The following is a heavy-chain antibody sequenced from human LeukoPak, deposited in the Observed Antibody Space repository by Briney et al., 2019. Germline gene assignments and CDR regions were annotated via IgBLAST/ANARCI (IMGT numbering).Heavy chain of an antibody. CDR1: GGTFSSYA. D-gene: IGHD5-18*01. V-gene: IGHV1-69*13. CDR2: IIPIFGTA. J-gene: IGHJ4*02. Sequence: SVKVSCKASGGTFSSYAISWVRQAPGQGLEWMGGIIPIFGTANYAQKFQGRVTITADESTSTAYMELSSLRSEDTAVYYCARACTAMSTLDYWGQGTLVTVSS. CDR3: ARACTAMSTLDY.